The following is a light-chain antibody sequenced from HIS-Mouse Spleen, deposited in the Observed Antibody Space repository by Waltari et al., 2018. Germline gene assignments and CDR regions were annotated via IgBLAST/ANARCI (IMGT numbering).Light chain of an antibody. CDR3: SSYTSSSTEV. V-gene: IGLV2-14*03. Sequence: QSALTQPASVSGSPGQSITISCTGTSSDVGGSNSVSWYQQHPGKAPKLMIYDVSNRPSGVSNRFSGSKSGNTASLTISGLQAEDEADYYCSSYTSSSTEVFGGGTKLTVL. CDR2: DVS. CDR1: SSDVGGSNS. J-gene: IGLJ2*01.